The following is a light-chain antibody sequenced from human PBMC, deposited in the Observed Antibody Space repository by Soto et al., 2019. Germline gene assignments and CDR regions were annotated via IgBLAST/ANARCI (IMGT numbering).Light chain of an antibody. CDR1: QRVSTF. J-gene: IGKJ5*01. Sequence: EIVFTQSAPTLSLSTGDRATLSCRASQRVSTFLAWYQQRPGQAPRLLIYGASGRATGIPDRFSGSGSGTDFTLTITSLEPEDFAVYYCQQYGTSPLTFGGGTRLEIK. CDR2: GAS. V-gene: IGKV3-20*01. CDR3: QQYGTSPLT.